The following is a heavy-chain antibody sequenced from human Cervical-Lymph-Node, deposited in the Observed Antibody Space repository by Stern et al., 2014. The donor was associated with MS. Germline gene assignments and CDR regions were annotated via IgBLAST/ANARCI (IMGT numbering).Heavy chain of an antibody. CDR2: IGYSGGGT. D-gene: IGHD6-19*01. V-gene: IGHV3-23*04. J-gene: IGHJ4*02. Sequence: EDQLVESGGGLVQPGGSLRLSCAASGFTFSSYAMSWVRQAPGKGLEWVAAIGYSGGGTDYADSVRGRFTISRDNSKNTLYLQMNSLSAEDTAVYYCVHAWFSSGGSIDYWGQGTLVTVSS. CDR1: GFTFSSYA. CDR3: VHAWFSSGGSIDY.